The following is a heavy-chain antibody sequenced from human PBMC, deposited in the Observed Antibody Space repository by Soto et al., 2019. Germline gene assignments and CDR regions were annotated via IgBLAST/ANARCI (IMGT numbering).Heavy chain of an antibody. CDR3: XXXXXXXXXXXXAFDX. CDR2: ISGSGGST. Sequence: EVQLLESGGGLVQPGGSLRLSCAASGFTFSSYAMSWVRQAXXXXLXXXSAISGSGGSTYYADSVKGRFTISRDNSKNTLYLQMNSLXAEXTXXXXXXXXXXXXXXXXXAFDXWGQGTMVTVSS. J-gene: IGHJ3*02. V-gene: IGHV3-23*01. CDR1: GFTFSSYA.